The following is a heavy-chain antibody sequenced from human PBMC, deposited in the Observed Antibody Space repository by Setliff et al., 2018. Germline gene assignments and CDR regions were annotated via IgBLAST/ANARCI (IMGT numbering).Heavy chain of an antibody. D-gene: IGHD1-26*01. CDR1: GDSISSTSYQ. CDR2: ISPSGST. Sequence: SETLSLTCTVSGDSISSTSYQWGWVRQPPGKGLEWIGHISPSGSTTYNPSVKSRVTISLDTSKNHFSLKLDSVTAADTALYYCARSPSSGAYWNPRPFYSDYWARGTLVTVSS. CDR3: ARSPSSGAYWNPRPFYSDY. V-gene: IGHV4-61*05. J-gene: IGHJ4*02.